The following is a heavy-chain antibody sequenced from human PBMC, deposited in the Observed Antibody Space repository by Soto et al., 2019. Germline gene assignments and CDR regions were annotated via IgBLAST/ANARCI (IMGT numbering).Heavy chain of an antibody. V-gene: IGHV1-69*01. CDR3: ARQPSYYGSGSPGAFDI. D-gene: IGHD3-10*01. CDR1: GGTFSSYA. J-gene: IGHJ3*02. CDR2: IIPIFVTA. Sequence: QVQLVQSGAEVKKPGSSVKVSCKASGGTFSSYAISWVRQAPGQGLEWMGGIIPIFVTANYAQKCQGRVTIPADESTSKAYMEPSSVRSEDTAVYYFARQPSYYGSGSPGAFDIWGQGTMVTVSS.